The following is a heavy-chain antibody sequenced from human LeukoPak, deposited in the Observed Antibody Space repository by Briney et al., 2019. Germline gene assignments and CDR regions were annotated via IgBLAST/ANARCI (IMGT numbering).Heavy chain of an antibody. CDR2: FYHSGIT. D-gene: IGHD3-10*01. Sequence: SETLSLTCTVSGYSISSDYYWGWIRQPPGKGLQWIGSFYHSGITYYNPSLKSRVTISVDTSKNHFSLKLSSVTAADTAVYYCAREWVRGVISPVLGVLDYWGQGTLVTVSS. CDR3: AREWVRGVISPVLGVLDY. V-gene: IGHV4-38-2*02. J-gene: IGHJ4*02. CDR1: GYSISSDYY.